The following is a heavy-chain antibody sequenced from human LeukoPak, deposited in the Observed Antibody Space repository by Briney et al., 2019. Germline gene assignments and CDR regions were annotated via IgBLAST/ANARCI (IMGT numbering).Heavy chain of an antibody. CDR1: GFTFSSYS. CDR3: AGVNYYDSSGYYHY. Sequence: PGGSLRLSCAASGFTFSSYSMNWVRQAPGKGLEWVSSISNSSSYIYYADSVKGRFTISRDNAKNSLYLQMNSLRAEDTAVYYCAGVNYYDSSGYYHYWGQGTLVTVSS. V-gene: IGHV3-21*01. J-gene: IGHJ4*02. CDR2: ISNSSSYI. D-gene: IGHD3-22*01.